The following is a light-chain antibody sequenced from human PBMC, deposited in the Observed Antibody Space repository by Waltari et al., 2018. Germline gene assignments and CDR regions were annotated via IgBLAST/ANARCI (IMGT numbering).Light chain of an antibody. Sequence: EIVMTQSPATLPVSPGERATLACRASQSVSSNLAWYQQKPGQAPRLLIYGASTRATGIPAGLSGSGSGTEFTLTISSLQSEDFAVYYCQQYKNWPWKFGLGTKVEIK. J-gene: IGKJ1*01. CDR2: GAS. CDR1: QSVSSN. CDR3: QQYKNWPWK. V-gene: IGKV3-15*01.